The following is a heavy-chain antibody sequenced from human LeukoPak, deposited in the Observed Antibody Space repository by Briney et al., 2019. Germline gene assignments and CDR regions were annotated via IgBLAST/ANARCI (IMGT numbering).Heavy chain of an antibody. CDR2: IYYSGST. CDR3: ARAGDIVASSWYGGWFDP. V-gene: IGHV4-59*01. J-gene: IGHJ5*02. D-gene: IGHD6-13*01. Sequence: SETLSLTCTVSGGSISSYYWSWTRQPPGKGLEWIGYIYYSGSTNYNPSLKSRVTISVDTSKNQFSLKLSSVTVADTAVYYCARAGDIVASSWYGGWFDPWGQGTLVTVSS. CDR1: GGSISSYY.